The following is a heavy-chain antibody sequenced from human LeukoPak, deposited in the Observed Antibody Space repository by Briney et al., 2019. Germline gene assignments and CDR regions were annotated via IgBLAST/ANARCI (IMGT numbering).Heavy chain of an antibody. V-gene: IGHV3-21*05. J-gene: IGHJ6*03. Sequence: PGESLRLSCAASGFTFTSYSMNWVRQAPGKGLEWVSYISGSSSDIHYADSVKGRFTISRDNAKNSLYLQMNSLRAEDTAVYYCARSEVRTGSYYMDVWGKGTTVTVSS. D-gene: IGHD1-14*01. CDR2: ISGSSSDI. CDR3: ARSEVRTGSYYMDV. CDR1: GFTFTSYS.